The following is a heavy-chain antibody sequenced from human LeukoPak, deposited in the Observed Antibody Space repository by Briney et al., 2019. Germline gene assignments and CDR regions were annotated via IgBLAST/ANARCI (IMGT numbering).Heavy chain of an antibody. CDR1: GYTLTELS. V-gene: IGHV1-24*01. Sequence: ASVKVSCKVSGYTLTELSMHWVRQAPGKGLEWMGGFDPEDGEAIYAQKFQGRVTMTEDTSTDTAYMELSSLRSEDTAVYYCATEIVGATGAEGNWFDPWGQGTLVTVSS. CDR3: ATEIVGATGAEGNWFDP. J-gene: IGHJ5*02. D-gene: IGHD1-26*01. CDR2: FDPEDGEA.